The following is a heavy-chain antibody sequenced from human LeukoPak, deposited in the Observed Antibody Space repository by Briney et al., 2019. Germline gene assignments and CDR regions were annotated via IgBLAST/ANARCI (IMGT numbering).Heavy chain of an antibody. V-gene: IGHV3-74*01. CDR1: GFTFSSHW. CDR3: AREPGGYYDSSGFLDD. J-gene: IGHJ4*02. D-gene: IGHD3-22*01. Sequence: PGGSLRLSCADSGFTFSSHWMHWVRQAPGKGLVWVSRINSDGSITDYADSVKGRFTIARDTAQNTLHLQMNGLRVEDTAMYYCAREPGGYYDSSGFLDDWGQGTLVTVSS. CDR2: INSDGSIT.